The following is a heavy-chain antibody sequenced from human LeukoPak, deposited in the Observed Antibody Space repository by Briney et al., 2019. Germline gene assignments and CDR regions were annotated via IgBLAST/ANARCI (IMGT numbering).Heavy chain of an antibody. D-gene: IGHD2-15*01. CDR2: INAFGART. J-gene: IGHJ4*02. Sequence: GGSLRLSCEASGFTFSGYAMSWVHQAPGKGLEWVSSINAFGARTYYADSVKGRFTISRDNSKNTLYLQMNSLRAEDTALYYCAKVALGYCSGSSCYYFDYGGQGTLVTVSS. CDR1: GFTFSGYA. V-gene: IGHV3-23*01. CDR3: AKVALGYCSGSSCYYFDY.